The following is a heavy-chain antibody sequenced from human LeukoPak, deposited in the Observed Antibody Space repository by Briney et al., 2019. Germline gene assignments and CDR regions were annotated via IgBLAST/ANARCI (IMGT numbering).Heavy chain of an antibody. CDR1: GFTFSTYA. CDR3: AVDSSGYRYSPSFDY. Sequence: GGSLRLSCAASGFTFSTYAMAWVRRAPGRGLEWVSTMALSGGPINYADSVRGRFTISRDNSKNTLYLQMNSLRAEDTAVYYCAVDSSGYRYSPSFDYWGQGTLVTVSS. CDR2: MALSGGPI. D-gene: IGHD3-22*01. V-gene: IGHV3-23*01. J-gene: IGHJ4*02.